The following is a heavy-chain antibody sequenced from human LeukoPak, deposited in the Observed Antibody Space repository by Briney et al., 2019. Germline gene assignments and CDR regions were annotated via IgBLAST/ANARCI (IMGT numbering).Heavy chain of an antibody. CDR2: IYHSGST. J-gene: IGHJ6*02. V-gene: IGHV4-4*02. Sequence: SETLSLTCAVSGGSISSSNWWTWARQPPGKGLEWIGEIYHSGSTNYNPSLKSRVTISVDKSKNQFSLKLSSVTAADTAVFYCARRDSGGYFQYGMDVWGQGTTVTVSS. CDR1: GGSISSSNW. CDR3: ARRDSGGYFQYGMDV. D-gene: IGHD3-22*01.